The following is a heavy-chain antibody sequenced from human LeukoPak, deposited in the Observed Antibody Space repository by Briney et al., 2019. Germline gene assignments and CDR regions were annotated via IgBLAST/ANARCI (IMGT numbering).Heavy chain of an antibody. CDR1: GFTSSSYA. D-gene: IGHD5-24*01. CDR3: HREMATNFAFDI. V-gene: IGHV3-23*01. CDR2: ISGSGGST. Sequence: GGSLRLSCAASGFTSSSYAMSWVRQAPGKGLEWVSAISGSGGSTYYADSVKGRFTISRDNSKNTLYLQMNSLRAEDTAVYYCHREMATNFAFDIWGQGTMVTVSS. J-gene: IGHJ3*02.